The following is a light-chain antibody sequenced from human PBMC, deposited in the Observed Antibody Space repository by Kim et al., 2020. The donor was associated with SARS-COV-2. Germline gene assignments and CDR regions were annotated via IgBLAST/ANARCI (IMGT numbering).Light chain of an antibody. CDR3: QQHINWPLT. V-gene: IGKV3-11*01. CDR2: GVS. Sequence: IVLTQSPATLSLSPGERATLSCRASQTVGRYLAWYQQKPGQAPRLVIYGVSNRATGIPARFSGSGSGTDFTLTISSLDPEDFAVYYCQQHINWPLTFGGGTKVEIK. CDR1: QTVGRY. J-gene: IGKJ4*02.